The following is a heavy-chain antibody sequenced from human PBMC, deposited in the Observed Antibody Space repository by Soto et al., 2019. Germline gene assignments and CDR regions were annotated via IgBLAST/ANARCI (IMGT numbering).Heavy chain of an antibody. V-gene: IGHV1-3*01. CDR3: ARGTFDP. CDR2: INAGNGDT. CDR1: GYTFTSYA. J-gene: IGHJ5*02. Sequence: QVQFVQSGAEVKKPGASVKVSCKASGYTFTSYAIHWVRQAPGQRLEWMGWINAGNGDTKYSQKFQGRVTITRDTSASTAYMELSSLRSEDTAVYYCARGTFDPWGQGTLVTVSS.